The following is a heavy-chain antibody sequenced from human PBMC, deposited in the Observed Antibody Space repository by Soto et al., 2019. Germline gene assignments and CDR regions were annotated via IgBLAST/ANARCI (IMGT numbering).Heavy chain of an antibody. D-gene: IGHD6-6*01. CDR1: GGTFSSYA. CDR2: IIPIFGTA. J-gene: IGHJ6*02. CDR3: ARVAARPINYYYGMDV. V-gene: IGHV1-69*12. Sequence: QVQLVQSGAEVKKPGSSVKVSCKASGGTFSSYAISWVRQAPGQGLEWMGGIIPIFGTANYAQKFQGRVTITADEYTSTAYMELSSLRSEDTDVYYCARVAARPINYYYGMDVWGQGATVTVSS.